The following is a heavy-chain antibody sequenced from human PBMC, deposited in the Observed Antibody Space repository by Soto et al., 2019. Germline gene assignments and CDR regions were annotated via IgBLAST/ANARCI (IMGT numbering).Heavy chain of an antibody. CDR2: IWYDGGNK. Sequence: QVQLVESGGGVVQPGRSLRLSCAASGFTFSSYGMHWVRQAPGKGLEWVALIWYDGGNKYYADSVKGRFTISRDNSKNTLYLKMNSLRAEDTAVYYCARVTMVRGVAGSWNYYYGMDVWGQGTTVTVSS. D-gene: IGHD3-10*01. CDR1: GFTFSSYG. CDR3: ARVTMVRGVAGSWNYYYGMDV. J-gene: IGHJ6*02. V-gene: IGHV3-33*01.